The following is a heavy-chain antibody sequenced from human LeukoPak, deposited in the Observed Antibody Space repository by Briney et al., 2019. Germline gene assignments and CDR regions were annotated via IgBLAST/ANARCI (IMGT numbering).Heavy chain of an antibody. CDR3: AKDGAAAGKRYFDD. CDR1: GFTFSSYA. J-gene: IGHJ4*02. D-gene: IGHD6-13*01. Sequence: GGSLRLSCAASGFTFSSYAMSWVRQAPGKGLEWVSAISGSGGSTYYADSAKGRFTISRDNSKNTLYLQMNSLRAEDTAVYYCAKDGAAAGKRYFDDWGQGTLVTVSS. V-gene: IGHV3-23*01. CDR2: ISGSGGST.